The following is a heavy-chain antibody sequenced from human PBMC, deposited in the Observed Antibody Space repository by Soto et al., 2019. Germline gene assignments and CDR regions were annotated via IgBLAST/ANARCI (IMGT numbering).Heavy chain of an antibody. Sequence: QVQLVESGGGVVQPGRSLRLSCAASGFTFSSYGMHWVRQAPGKGLEWVALISYDGSDKYYADSVKGRFTISRDNSKNTLYRQMNRLRVEDTAVYYCGLGHNFSHPWGEGTLVPVPP. CDR3: GLGHNFSHP. J-gene: IGHJ5*02. V-gene: IGHV3-30*03. CDR2: ISYDGSDK. CDR1: GFTFSSYG.